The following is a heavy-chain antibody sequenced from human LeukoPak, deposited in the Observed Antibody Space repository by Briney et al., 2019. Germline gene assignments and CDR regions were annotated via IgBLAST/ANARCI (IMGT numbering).Heavy chain of an antibody. J-gene: IGHJ4*02. D-gene: IGHD3-16*02. CDR2: INPTGGST. CDR1: GYTFTSYY. CDR3: AGIMITFGGVIARAIFDY. V-gene: IGHV1-46*01. Sequence: ASVKVSCKASGYTFTSYYMHWVRQAPGQGLEWMGIINPTGGSTNYAQKFQGRVTMTEDTSTDTAYMELSSLRSEDTAVYYCAGIMITFGGVIARAIFDYWGQGTPVTVSS.